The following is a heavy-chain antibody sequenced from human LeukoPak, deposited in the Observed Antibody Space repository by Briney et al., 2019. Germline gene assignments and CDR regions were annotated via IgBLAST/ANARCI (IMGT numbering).Heavy chain of an antibody. CDR2: ISSSSSCT. J-gene: IGHJ4*02. CDR3: AREGSSTSCFDY. Sequence: GGSLRLSCAASGFTFSDYYMSWIRQAPGKGLEWVSYISSSSSCTNYADSVKGRFTISRDNAKNSLYLQMNSLRAEDTAVYYCAREGSSTSCFDYWGQGTLVTVSS. D-gene: IGHD2-2*01. V-gene: IGHV3-11*06. CDR1: GFTFSDYY.